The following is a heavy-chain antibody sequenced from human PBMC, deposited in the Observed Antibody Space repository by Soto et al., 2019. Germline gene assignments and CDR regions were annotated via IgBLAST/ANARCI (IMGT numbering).Heavy chain of an antibody. CDR2: INPSGGST. J-gene: IGHJ3*02. CDR3: ARGRTLPDAFDI. Sequence: ASVKVSCKASGYTFTSYGISWVRQAPGQGLEWMGIINPSGGSTNYAQKFQGRVTMTTDTSMSTAYMELSSLRSEDTAVYYCARGRTLPDAFDIWGQGTMVTVSS. CDR1: GYTFTSYG. D-gene: IGHD1-7*01. V-gene: IGHV1-46*01.